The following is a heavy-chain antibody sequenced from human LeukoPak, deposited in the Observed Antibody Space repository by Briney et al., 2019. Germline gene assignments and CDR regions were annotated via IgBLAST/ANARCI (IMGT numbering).Heavy chain of an antibody. CDR1: GGSISSSSYY. CDR2: IYYSGST. J-gene: IGHJ3*02. Sequence: SETLSLTCTVSGGSISSSSYYWGWIRQPPGKGLEWIGYIYYSGSTYYNPSLKSRVTISVDTSKNQFSLKLSSVTAADTAMYYCARAPGGDYAFDIWGQGTMVTVSS. D-gene: IGHD3-16*01. V-gene: IGHV4-31*03. CDR3: ARAPGGDYAFDI.